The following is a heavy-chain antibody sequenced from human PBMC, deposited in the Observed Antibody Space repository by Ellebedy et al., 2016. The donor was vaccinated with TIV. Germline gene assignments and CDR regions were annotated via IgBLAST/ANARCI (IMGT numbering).Heavy chain of an antibody. V-gene: IGHV3-7*03. CDR1: GFTFSSYW. CDR2: IKQDGSEK. J-gene: IGHJ6*02. Sequence: GGSLRLSXAASGFTFSSYWMSWVRQAPGKGLEWVANIKQDGSEKYYVDSVKGRFTISRDNAKNSLYLQMNSLRAEDTAVYYCARDPTGPGGFYYYYGMDVWGQGTMVTVSS. CDR3: ARDPTGPGGFYYYYGMDV.